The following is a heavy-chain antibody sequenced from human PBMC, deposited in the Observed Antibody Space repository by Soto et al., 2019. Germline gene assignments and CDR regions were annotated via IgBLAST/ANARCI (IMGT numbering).Heavy chain of an antibody. J-gene: IGHJ4*02. Sequence: SGGSLRLSCVASESTFSSYEMNWVRQAPGKGLEWVSYISSSGTTIYYTDSVKGRFTISRDNAKKSLYLQMNSLRAEDTAVYYCVRFGGAAAGPGDYWGQGTLVTVSS. D-gene: IGHD6-13*01. CDR1: ESTFSSYE. V-gene: IGHV3-48*03. CDR3: VRFGGAAAGPGDY. CDR2: ISSSGTTI.